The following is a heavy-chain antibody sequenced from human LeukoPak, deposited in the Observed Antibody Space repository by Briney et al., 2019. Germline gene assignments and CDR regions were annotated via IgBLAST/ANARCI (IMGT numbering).Heavy chain of an antibody. CDR3: ARDMRDGYNYYFDY. CDR1: GFTFSSYA. Sequence: PGGSLRLSCAASGFTFSSYAMHWVRQAPGKGLEWVAVISYDGSNKYYADSVKGRFTISRDNSKNTLYLQMNSLRAEDTAVYYCARDMRDGYNYYFDYWDQGTLVTVSS. D-gene: IGHD5-24*01. CDR2: ISYDGSNK. J-gene: IGHJ4*02. V-gene: IGHV3-30*04.